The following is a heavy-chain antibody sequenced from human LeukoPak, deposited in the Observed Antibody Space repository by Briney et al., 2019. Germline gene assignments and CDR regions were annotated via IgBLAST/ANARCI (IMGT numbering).Heavy chain of an antibody. CDR1: GFTFSSYA. CDR2: ISYDGSNK. D-gene: IGHD3-9*01. J-gene: IGHJ6*02. Sequence: PGGSLRLSCAASGFTFSSYAMHWVRQAPGKGLEWVAVISYDGSNKYYADSVKGRFTISRDNSKNTLYLQMNSLRAEDTAVYYCAREYDILTGYPTSLYYYYYYGMDVWGQGTTVTVSS. CDR3: AREYDILTGYPTSLYYYYYYGMDV. V-gene: IGHV3-30*04.